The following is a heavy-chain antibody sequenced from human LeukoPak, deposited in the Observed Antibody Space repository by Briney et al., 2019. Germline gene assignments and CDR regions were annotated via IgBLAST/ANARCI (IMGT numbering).Heavy chain of an antibody. D-gene: IGHD3-10*01. CDR2: ISGSGGST. Sequence: GGSLRLSCAASGFTFSSYAMSWVRQAPGKGLEWVSSISGSGGSTYYADSVKGRFTISRDNSKNTLYLQMNSLRAEDTAVYYCAKDALLLWFGETRDGYYGMDVWGQGTTVTVSS. CDR1: GFTFSSYA. V-gene: IGHV3-23*01. CDR3: AKDALLLWFGETRDGYYGMDV. J-gene: IGHJ6*02.